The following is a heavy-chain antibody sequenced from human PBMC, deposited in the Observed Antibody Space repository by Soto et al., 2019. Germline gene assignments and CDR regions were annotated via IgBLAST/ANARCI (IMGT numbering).Heavy chain of an antibody. Sequence: SXKVSYKASGYTXNSYYMHLVRQAPGQGLEWMGIINPSGGSTSYAQKFQGRVTMTRDTSKRTVYMELSSLRSEDTAVYYCARDLGIAAADLDYWGQGTLGTVSS. D-gene: IGHD6-13*01. CDR1: GYTXNSYY. J-gene: IGHJ4*02. V-gene: IGHV1-46*02. CDR3: ARDLGIAAADLDY. CDR2: INPSGGST.